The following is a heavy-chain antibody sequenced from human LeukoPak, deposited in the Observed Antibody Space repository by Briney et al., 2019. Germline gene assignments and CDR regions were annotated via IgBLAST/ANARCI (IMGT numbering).Heavy chain of an antibody. CDR2: IYSDGSST. CDR3: ARAVYYSNYLGY. Sequence: GGSLRLSCAASGFTFSGYWMHWVRQAPGKGLVWVSRIYSDGSSTNYADSVKGRFTISRDNAKNTLYLQMNSLRAEDTAMYYCARAVYYSNYLGYWGQGTLVTVSS. CDR1: GFTFSGYW. D-gene: IGHD3-10*01. V-gene: IGHV3-74*01. J-gene: IGHJ4*01.